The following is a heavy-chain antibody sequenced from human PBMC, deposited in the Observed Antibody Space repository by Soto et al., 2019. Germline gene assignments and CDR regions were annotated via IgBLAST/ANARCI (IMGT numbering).Heavy chain of an antibody. Sequence: ASVKVSCKASGGTFSSYAISWVRQAPGQGLEWMGGIIPIFGTANYAQKFQGRVTITADESTSTAYMELSSLRSEDTAVYYCARGGRYCGGDCYYDAFDIWGQGTMVTVSS. V-gene: IGHV1-69*13. CDR2: IIPIFGTA. CDR1: GGTFSSYA. J-gene: IGHJ3*02. D-gene: IGHD2-21*02. CDR3: ARGGRYCGGDCYYDAFDI.